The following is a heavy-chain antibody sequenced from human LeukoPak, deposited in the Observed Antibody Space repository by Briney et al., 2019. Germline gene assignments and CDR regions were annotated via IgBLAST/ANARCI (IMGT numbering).Heavy chain of an antibody. Sequence: SQTLSLTCAVSGDSVSSSSAVWNWIRQSPSRGLEWLGRTYYRSKWHNEYAESVKSRISITSDTSKNQFSLQQNSVTPEDTAEYYCAGTTDYSSFLAFWGQGTLVTVSS. D-gene: IGHD4-11*01. J-gene: IGHJ4*02. V-gene: IGHV6-1*01. CDR3: AGTTDYSSFLAF. CDR1: GDSVSSSSAV. CDR2: TYYRSKWHN.